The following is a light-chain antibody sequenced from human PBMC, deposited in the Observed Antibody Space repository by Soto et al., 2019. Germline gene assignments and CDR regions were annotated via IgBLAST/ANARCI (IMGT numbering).Light chain of an antibody. CDR1: QSISDH. CDR2: SAS. Sequence: DIQMTQSPSSLSASVGDTVTISCRASQSISDHLNWYEQKSGKDPKVLIYSASRLHSGVASRFSGSGSGTEFTLTISSLDPGDSGTYFCQQGHGYAFTFGRGTKVD. J-gene: IGKJ3*01. V-gene: IGKV1-39*01. CDR3: QQGHGYAFT.